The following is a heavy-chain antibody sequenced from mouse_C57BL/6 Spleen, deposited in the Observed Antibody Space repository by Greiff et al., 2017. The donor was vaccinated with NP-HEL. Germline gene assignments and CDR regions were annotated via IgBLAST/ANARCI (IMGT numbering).Heavy chain of an antibody. V-gene: IGHV5-17*01. CDR2: ISSGSSTI. CDR1: GFTFSDYG. D-gene: IGHD1-1*01. Sequence: DVQLVESGGGLVKPGGSLKLSCAASGFTFSDYGMHWVCQAPEKGLEWVAYISSGSSTIYYADTVKGRFTISRDNAKNTLFLQMTSLRSEDTAMYYCARSRLVAMDYWGQGTSVTVSS. J-gene: IGHJ4*01. CDR3: ARSRLVAMDY.